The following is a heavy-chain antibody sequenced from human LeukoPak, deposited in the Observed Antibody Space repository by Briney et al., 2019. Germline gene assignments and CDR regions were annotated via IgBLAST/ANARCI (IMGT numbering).Heavy chain of an antibody. Sequence: ASVKVSCKASGYTFTNYYITWVRQAPGQGLEWMGWISAYNGYTSYAQKLQGRVTMTTDTSTSTAYMELRSLRSDDTAVYYCARSHARDSSGFDYWGQGTLVTVSS. V-gene: IGHV1-18*01. CDR1: GYTFTNYY. J-gene: IGHJ4*02. CDR3: ARSHARDSSGFDY. CDR2: ISAYNGYT. D-gene: IGHD3-22*01.